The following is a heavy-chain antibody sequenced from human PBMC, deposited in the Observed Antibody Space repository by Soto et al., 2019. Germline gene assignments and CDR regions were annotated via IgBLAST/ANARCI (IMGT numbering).Heavy chain of an antibody. Sequence: QITLKESGPPLVKPTQTLTLTCTFSGFSLSTSGVGVGWIRQPPGKALEWLALIYWDDEKRHSPSLKSRLTITKDTSKNQVVLTMINMDPVDTATYYCAHRRNTYYDILTGYSKNWFDPWGQGTLVTVSS. CDR2: IYWDDEK. CDR3: AHRRNTYYDILTGYSKNWFDP. J-gene: IGHJ5*02. CDR1: GFSLSTSGVG. D-gene: IGHD3-9*01. V-gene: IGHV2-5*02.